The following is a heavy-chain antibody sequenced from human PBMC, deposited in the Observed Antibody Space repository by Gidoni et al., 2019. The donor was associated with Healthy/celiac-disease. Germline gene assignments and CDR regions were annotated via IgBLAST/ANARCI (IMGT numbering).Heavy chain of an antibody. V-gene: IGHV3-23*01. CDR3: AKGHREAVWQLVFYFDY. Sequence: EVQLLESGGGLVQPGGSLSLSCAASGFTFSSYAMSGVRQAPGKGLEWVSAISGSGGSTYYADSVKGRFTISRDNSKNTLYLQMNSLRAEDTAVYYCAKGHREAVWQLVFYFDYWGQGTLVTVSS. CDR2: ISGSGGST. CDR1: GFTFSSYA. D-gene: IGHD6-6*01. J-gene: IGHJ4*02.